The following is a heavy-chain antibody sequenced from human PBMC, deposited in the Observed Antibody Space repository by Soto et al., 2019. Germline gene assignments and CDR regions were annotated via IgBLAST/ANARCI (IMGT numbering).Heavy chain of an antibody. D-gene: IGHD4-17*01. J-gene: IGHJ6*03. CDR1: GFTFSSYG. Sequence: GGSLRLSCAASGFTFSSYGMHWVRQAPGKGLEWVSVIWCGGSNTYYADSVKGRFTISRDNSKNTLYLQMNSLRAEDTAVYYCAKGHYGDYYYYMDVWGKGTTVTVSS. V-gene: IGHV3-33*06. CDR2: IWCGGSNT. CDR3: AKGHYGDYYYYMDV.